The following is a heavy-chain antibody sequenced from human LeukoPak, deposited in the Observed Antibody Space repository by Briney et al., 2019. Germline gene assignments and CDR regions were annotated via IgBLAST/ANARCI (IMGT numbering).Heavy chain of an antibody. Sequence: GGSLRLSCAASGFTFSTYAMHWVRQAPGKGLEYVSAISSSGDSKYYANSVKGRFTISRDNSKNTLYLQMGSLRGEDMAVYYCARGLSLSGSYGGRVYWGQGTLVTVSS. V-gene: IGHV3-64*01. CDR2: ISSSGDSK. D-gene: IGHD1-26*01. CDR3: ARGLSLSGSYGGRVY. CDR1: GFTFSTYA. J-gene: IGHJ4*02.